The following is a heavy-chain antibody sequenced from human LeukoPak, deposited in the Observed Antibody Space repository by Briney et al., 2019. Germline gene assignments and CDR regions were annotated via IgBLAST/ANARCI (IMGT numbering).Heavy chain of an antibody. D-gene: IGHD6-19*01. CDR3: ARAVAGLDY. CDR1: GFTFSSFW. Sequence: GGSLRLSCAASGFTFSSFWMSWVRQAPGKGLEWVASIKQDGSEEYYVDFVKGRFTISRDNAKNSLYLQMNSLRAEDAAVYYCARAVAGLDYWGQGTLVTVSS. V-gene: IGHV3-7*02. CDR2: IKQDGSEE. J-gene: IGHJ4*02.